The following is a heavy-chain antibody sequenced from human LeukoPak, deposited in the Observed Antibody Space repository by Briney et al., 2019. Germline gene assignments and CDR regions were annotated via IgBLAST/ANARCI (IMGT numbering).Heavy chain of an antibody. Sequence: PSETLSLTCTVSGGSISSYYWGWIRQPPGKGLEWIGSIYYSGSTYYNPSLKSRVTISVDTSKNQFSLKLSSVTAADTAVYYCARAISGSYQLDYWGQGTLVTVSS. D-gene: IGHD1-26*01. CDR2: IYYSGST. J-gene: IGHJ4*02. CDR1: GGSISSYY. V-gene: IGHV4-39*07. CDR3: ARAISGSYQLDY.